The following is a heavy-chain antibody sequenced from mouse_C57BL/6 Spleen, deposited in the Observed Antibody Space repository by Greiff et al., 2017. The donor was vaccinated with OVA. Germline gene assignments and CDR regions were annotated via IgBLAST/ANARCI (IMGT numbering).Heavy chain of an antibody. Sequence: EVKVVESGGGLVKPGGSLKLSCAASGFTFSDYGMHWVRQAPEKGLEWVAYISSGSSTIYFADTVKGRFTISRDNAKNTLFLQMTSLRSEDTAMYYCAKINYGSSYWYFDVWGTGTTVTVSS. D-gene: IGHD1-1*01. CDR3: AKINYGSSYWYFDV. CDR1: GFTFSDYG. J-gene: IGHJ1*03. V-gene: IGHV5-17*01. CDR2: ISSGSSTI.